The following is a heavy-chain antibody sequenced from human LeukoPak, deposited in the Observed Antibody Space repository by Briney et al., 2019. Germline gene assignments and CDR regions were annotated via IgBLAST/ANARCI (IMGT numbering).Heavy chain of an antibody. CDR2: ISGSGGST. CDR1: GFTFSSYG. J-gene: IGHJ4*02. D-gene: IGHD6-13*01. V-gene: IGHV3-23*01. CDR3: ARGAYSNSWLNFDY. Sequence: PGGSLRLSCAASGFTFSSYGMSWVRQAPGKGLEWVSAISGSGGSTYYADSVKGRFTISRDSSKNTLYLQMNSLRADDTAVYYCARGAYSNSWLNFDYWGQGTLVTVSS.